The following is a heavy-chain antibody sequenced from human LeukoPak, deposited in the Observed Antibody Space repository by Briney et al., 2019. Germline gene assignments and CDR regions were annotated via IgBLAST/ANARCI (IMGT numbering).Heavy chain of an antibody. J-gene: IGHJ4*02. D-gene: IGHD1-26*01. CDR3: ASSVGATTAGFDY. CDR1: GVSISSGGYY. CDR2: LYYSEST. V-gene: IGHV4-31*11. Sequence: SGTLSLTCAVSGVSISSGGYYWRWLGQHPGKGLVCNVYLYYSESTYYNPSLKGRVTISVDTSKNQFSLKLSCVTAADTAVYYCASSVGATTAGFDYWGQGTLVTVSS.